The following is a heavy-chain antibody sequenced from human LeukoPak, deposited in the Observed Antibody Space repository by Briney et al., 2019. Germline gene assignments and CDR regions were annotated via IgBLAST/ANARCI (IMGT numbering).Heavy chain of an antibody. CDR3: ATQVVVVAATEFNLDY. CDR1: GFTFSSYG. CDR2: ISGSGGST. J-gene: IGHJ4*02. V-gene: IGHV3-23*01. D-gene: IGHD2-15*01. Sequence: GGSLRLSCAASGFTFSSYGMSWVRQAPGKGLEWVSAISGSGGSTYYADSVKGRFTISRDNSKNTLYLQMNSLRAEDTAVYYCATQVVVVAATEFNLDYWGQGTLVTVSS.